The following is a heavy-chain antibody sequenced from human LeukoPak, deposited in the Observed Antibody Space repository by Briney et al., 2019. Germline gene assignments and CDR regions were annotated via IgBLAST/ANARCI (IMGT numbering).Heavy chain of an antibody. CDR1: GFTFSTYN. J-gene: IGHJ4*02. D-gene: IGHD4-23*01. V-gene: IGHV3-48*02. Sequence: GRSLRLSCAASGFTFSTYNLNWVRQAAGKGLEWVSYISSGSGSIYADSVKGRFTISRDNAKNSLYLQMNSLRDDDTAVYYCAFQDGGIVFWGQGTLVTVSS. CDR2: ISSGSGS. CDR3: AFQDGGIVF.